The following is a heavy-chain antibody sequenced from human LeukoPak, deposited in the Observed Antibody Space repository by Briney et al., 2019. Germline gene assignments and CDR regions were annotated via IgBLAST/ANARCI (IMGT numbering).Heavy chain of an antibody. CDR1: GGTFSSYA. D-gene: IGHD2-21*02. Sequence: SVKVSCKASGGTFSSYAISWVRQAPGQGLEWMGRIIPILGIANYAQKFQGRVTITADKSTSTAYMELSSLRSEDTAVYYCARDPIAYCGGDCTTDASDIWGQGTMVTVSS. CDR3: ARDPIAYCGGDCTTDASDI. V-gene: IGHV1-69*04. J-gene: IGHJ3*02. CDR2: IIPILGIA.